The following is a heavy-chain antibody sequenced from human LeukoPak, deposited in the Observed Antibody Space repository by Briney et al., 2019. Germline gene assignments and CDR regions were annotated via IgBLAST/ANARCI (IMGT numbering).Heavy chain of an antibody. Sequence: PGGSLRLSCAASGFTFSNYWMNWVRQAPGKGLEWVANIKQDGSETYYVDSVKGRFTISRDNAKNSLYLQMNSLRAEDTAVYYCARPYYYSSGSLPYWGQGTLVTVSS. CDR3: ARPYYYSSGSLPY. CDR1: GFTFSNYW. J-gene: IGHJ4*02. D-gene: IGHD3-10*01. V-gene: IGHV3-7*01. CDR2: IKQDGSET.